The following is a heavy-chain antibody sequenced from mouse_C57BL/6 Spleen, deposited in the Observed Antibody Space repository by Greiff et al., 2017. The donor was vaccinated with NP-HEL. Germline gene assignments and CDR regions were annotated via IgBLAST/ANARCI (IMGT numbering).Heavy chain of an antibody. CDR1: GYAFSSSW. D-gene: IGHD1-1*01. V-gene: IGHV1-82*01. CDR3: ARGVYYGSSYLYYFDY. J-gene: IGHJ2*01. Sequence: VQLQESGPELVKPGASVKISCKASGYAFSSSWMNWVKQRPGKGLEWIGRIYPGDGDTNYNGKFKGKATLTADKSSSTAYMQLSSLTSEDSAVYFCARGVYYGSSYLYYFDYWGQGTTLTVSS. CDR2: IYPGDGDT.